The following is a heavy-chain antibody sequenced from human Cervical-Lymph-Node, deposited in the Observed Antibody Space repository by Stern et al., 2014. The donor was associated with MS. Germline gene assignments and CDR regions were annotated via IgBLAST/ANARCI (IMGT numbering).Heavy chain of an antibody. J-gene: IGHJ6*02. CDR2: IIPSFGTP. CDR3: AGLNSAYYYGMDV. V-gene: IGHV1-69*01. Sequence: VQLVESGAEVKKPGSSVKVSCKASGGTFSSYGISWVRQAPGQGLEWMGGIIPSFGTPNYAQKFRGRVTITADESTSTAYMELSSLRSEDTAVYSCAGLNSAYYYGMDVWGQGTTVTVSS. CDR1: GGTFSSYG. D-gene: IGHD1-1*01.